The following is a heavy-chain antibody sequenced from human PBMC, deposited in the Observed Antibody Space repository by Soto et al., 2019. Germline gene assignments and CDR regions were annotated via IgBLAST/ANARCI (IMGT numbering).Heavy chain of an antibody. V-gene: IGHV1-69*13. CDR3: ARLYSSGWYFDY. J-gene: IGHJ4*02. D-gene: IGHD6-19*01. CDR1: GGTFSSYA. Sequence: GASVEVSCEASGGTFSSYAISWGRQAPGQGLEWMGGIIPIFGTANYAQKFQGRVTITADESTSTAYMELSSLRSEDTAVYYCARLYSSGWYFDYRLQGTPVTVSS. CDR2: IIPIFGTA.